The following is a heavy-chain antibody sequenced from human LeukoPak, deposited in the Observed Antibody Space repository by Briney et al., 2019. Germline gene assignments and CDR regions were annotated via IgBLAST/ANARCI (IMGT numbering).Heavy chain of an antibody. CDR3: ARRYYYDSSGYYYFDY. CDR2: IYYSGST. CDR1: GGSISSGDYY. D-gene: IGHD3-22*01. J-gene: IGHJ4*02. V-gene: IGHV4-30-4*08. Sequence: PSETLSLTCTVSGGSISSGDYYWSWIRQPPGKGLEWIGYIYYSGSTYYNPSLKSRVTISVDTSKNQFSLKLSSVTAADTAVYYCARRYYYDSSGYYYFDYWGQGTLVTVSS.